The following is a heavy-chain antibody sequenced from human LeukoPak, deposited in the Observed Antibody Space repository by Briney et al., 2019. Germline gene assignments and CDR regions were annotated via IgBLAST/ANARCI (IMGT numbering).Heavy chain of an antibody. CDR3: ARAIPFGYSSSSRWFDP. D-gene: IGHD6-6*01. CDR2: INHSGST. J-gene: IGHJ5*02. Sequence: SETLSLTCAVYGGSFSGYYWSWVRQPPGKGLEWIGEINHSGSTNYNPSLKSRVTISVDTSKNQFSLKLSSVTAADTAVYYCARAIPFGYSSSSRWFDPWGQGTLVTVSS. CDR1: GGSFSGYY. V-gene: IGHV4-34*01.